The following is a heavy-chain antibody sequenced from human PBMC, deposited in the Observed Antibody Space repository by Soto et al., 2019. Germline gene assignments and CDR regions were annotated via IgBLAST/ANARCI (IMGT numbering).Heavy chain of an antibody. CDR3: ARGRYCLTGRCFPNWFDS. V-gene: IGHV4-30-4*01. Sequence: SETLSLTCSVSGDSISTVDYFWAWVRQPPGQALEYIGYIYKSATTYYNPSFEGRVAISLDTSKSHFSLNVTSVTAADTAVYFCARGRYCLTGRCFPNWFDSWGQGTLVTVSS. CDR1: GDSISTVDYF. D-gene: IGHD2-15*01. CDR2: IYKSATT. J-gene: IGHJ5*01.